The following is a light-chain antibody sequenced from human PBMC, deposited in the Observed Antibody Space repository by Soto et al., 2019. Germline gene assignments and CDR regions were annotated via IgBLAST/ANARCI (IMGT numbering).Light chain of an antibody. J-gene: IGLJ3*02. Sequence: QSALTQPRSVSGSPGQSVTISCTGTSSDVGGYNYVSWYQQHPGTAPNLVIYDVSKRPSGVPDRFSGSKSGNTASLTISGLQAEDEADYYCCSYAGNSLWVFGGGTKLTV. V-gene: IGLV2-11*01. CDR1: SSDVGGYNY. CDR3: CSYAGNSLWV. CDR2: DVS.